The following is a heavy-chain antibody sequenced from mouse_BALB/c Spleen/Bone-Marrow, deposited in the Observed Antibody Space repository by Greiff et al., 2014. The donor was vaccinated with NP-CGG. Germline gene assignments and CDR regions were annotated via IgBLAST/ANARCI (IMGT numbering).Heavy chain of an antibody. Sequence: VKVVESGTELMKPGASVKISCKATGYTFSSYWIEWVNQRPGHGLEWIGEILPGSGSTNYNEKFKGKATFTADTSSNTAYMQLSSLTSEDSAVYYCARRGNGFAWFAYWGQGTLVTVSA. D-gene: IGHD1-2*01. CDR3: ARRGNGFAWFAY. CDR1: GYTFSSYW. V-gene: IGHV1-9*01. CDR2: ILPGSGST. J-gene: IGHJ3*01.